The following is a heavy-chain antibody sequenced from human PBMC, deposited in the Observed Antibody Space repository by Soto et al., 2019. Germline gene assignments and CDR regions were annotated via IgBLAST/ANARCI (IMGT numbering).Heavy chain of an antibody. CDR2: IFSSGTT. Sequence: XQTRPLPCTVSGDSLDSGNRYWSWIRQAPGKGLEWIGYIFSSGTTYYNPSLKSRLTMSLDTSHNQFSLKLNSVTAADTAVYFCARVPSPFDFYYAMYVWGQGPTVTVSS. V-gene: IGHV4-30-4*01. D-gene: IGHD3-16*01. CDR1: GDSLDSGNRY. J-gene: IGHJ6*02. CDR3: ARVPSPFDFYYAMYV.